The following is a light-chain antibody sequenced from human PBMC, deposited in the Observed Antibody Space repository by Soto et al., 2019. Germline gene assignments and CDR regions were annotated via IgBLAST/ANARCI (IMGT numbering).Light chain of an antibody. CDR3: QQYHSSPVT. V-gene: IGKV1-5*03. J-gene: IGKJ4*01. CDR1: QSISSW. Sequence: DIQMTQSPSTLSASVGDRVTITCRASQSISSWLAWYQQKPGKAPKLLIYKASSLESGVPSRFSGSGSGTEFTLTISGLQPDDFATYYCQQYHSSPVTFGGGTKVEIK. CDR2: KAS.